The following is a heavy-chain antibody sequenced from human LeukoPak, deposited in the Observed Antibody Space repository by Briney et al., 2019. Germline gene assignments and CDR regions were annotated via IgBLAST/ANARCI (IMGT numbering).Heavy chain of an antibody. Sequence: PSETLSLTCTVSGGSISGFYWSWLRQPPGKGLEWIGYIYYSGSTNYNPSLKSRVTLSVDTSKNQFSLKVTSVTAADTAVYFCARDRGISGSYYPFDYWGQGTLVTVSS. CDR1: GGSISGFY. CDR2: IYYSGST. D-gene: IGHD3-10*01. V-gene: IGHV4-59*01. J-gene: IGHJ4*02. CDR3: ARDRGISGSYYPFDY.